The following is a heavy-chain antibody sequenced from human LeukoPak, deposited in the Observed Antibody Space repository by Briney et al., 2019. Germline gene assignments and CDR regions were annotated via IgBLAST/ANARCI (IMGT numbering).Heavy chain of an antibody. Sequence: PGGSLRLSCAASGFTFSSYATSWVRQAPGKGLEWVSAISGSGGSTYYADSVKGRFTISRDNSRNTLYLQMNSLRAEDTAVYYCAKVWREYYYDSSGYYGGVFDYWGQGTLVTVSS. V-gene: IGHV3-23*01. J-gene: IGHJ4*02. CDR1: GFTFSSYA. CDR3: AKVWREYYYDSSGYYGGVFDY. D-gene: IGHD3-22*01. CDR2: ISGSGGST.